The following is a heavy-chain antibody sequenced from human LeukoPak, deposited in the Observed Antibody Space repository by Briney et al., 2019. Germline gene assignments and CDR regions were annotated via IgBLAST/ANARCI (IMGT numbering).Heavy chain of an antibody. CDR2: ISYDGSNK. Sequence: GGSLRLSCAASGFTFSSYAMHWVRQAPGKGLEWVAVISYDGSNKYYADSVKGRFTISRDNAKSSLYLQMDSLRDEDTAVYYCACARSGGAYLDYWGQGTLVTVSS. V-gene: IGHV3-30*04. J-gene: IGHJ4*02. CDR1: GFTFSSYA. D-gene: IGHD5-12*01. CDR3: ACARSGGAYLDY.